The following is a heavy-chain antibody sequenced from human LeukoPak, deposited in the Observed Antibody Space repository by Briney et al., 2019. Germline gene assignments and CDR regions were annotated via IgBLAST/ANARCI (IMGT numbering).Heavy chain of an antibody. CDR3: ARGRESTAIVYGMDV. V-gene: IGHV4-34*01. CDR1: GGSFSGYY. Sequence: SETLSLTCAVYGGSFSGYYWSWLRQPPGKGLEWLGEINHSGSTNYNPSLKSRVTISVDTSKNQFSLKLSSVTAADTAVYYCARGRESTAIVYGMDVWGQGTTVTVSS. J-gene: IGHJ6*02. D-gene: IGHD5-18*01. CDR2: INHSGST.